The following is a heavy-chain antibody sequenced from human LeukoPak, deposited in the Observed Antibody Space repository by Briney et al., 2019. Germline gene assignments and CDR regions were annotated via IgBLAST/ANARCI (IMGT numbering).Heavy chain of an antibody. CDR2: IIPMFGIA. CDR3: ARVRSIVVVPAASEVGFDY. D-gene: IGHD2-2*01. CDR1: GGTFISYA. J-gene: IGHJ4*02. Sequence: AASVTVSFKASGGTFISYAISWVRQAPGQGREWMGRIIPMFGIANYAQKFQGRVTITADKSTSTAYMELSSLRSEDTAVYYCARVRSIVVVPAASEVGFDYCGQGTLVTVSS. V-gene: IGHV1-69*10.